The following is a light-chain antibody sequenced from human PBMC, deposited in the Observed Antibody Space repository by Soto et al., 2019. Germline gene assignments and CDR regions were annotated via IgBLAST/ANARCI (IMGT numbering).Light chain of an antibody. CDR2: AAS. J-gene: IGKJ1*01. CDR1: HNISSY. CDR3: QQSYSTTWT. Sequence: DIQMTQSPSSLSASVGDRVTITCQGSHNISSYLNWYQQKPGKAPRLLIYAASSLQSGVPSRFSGSGSETDFTLTISSLQPEDFATYSCQQSYSTTWTFGQGTKVDIK. V-gene: IGKV1-39*01.